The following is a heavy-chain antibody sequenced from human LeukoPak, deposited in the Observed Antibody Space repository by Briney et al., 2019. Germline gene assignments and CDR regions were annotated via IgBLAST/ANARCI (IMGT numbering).Heavy chain of an antibody. CDR3: ARVDYYYYMDV. J-gene: IGHJ6*03. CDR2: INHSGST. CDR1: GGSFSGYY. Sequence: SETLSLTCADYGGSFSGYYWSWIRQPPGKGLEWIGEINHSGSTYYNPSLKSRVTISVDTSKNQLSLNVSSVTAADTAVYYCARVDYYYYMDVWGTGTTVTVSS. V-gene: IGHV4-34*01.